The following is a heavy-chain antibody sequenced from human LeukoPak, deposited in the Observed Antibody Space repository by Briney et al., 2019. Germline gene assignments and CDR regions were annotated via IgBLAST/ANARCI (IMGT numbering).Heavy chain of an antibody. Sequence: ASVKVSCKASGYTFTSYAMHWVRQAPGQRLEWMGWINAGNGNTKYSQKFQGRVTITRDTSASTAYMELSSLRSEDTAVYYCARLEGDIVVVVADDDAFDIWGQGTMVTVSS. J-gene: IGHJ3*02. CDR2: INAGNGNT. CDR3: ARLEGDIVVVVADDDAFDI. V-gene: IGHV1-3*01. CDR1: GYTFTSYA. D-gene: IGHD2-15*01.